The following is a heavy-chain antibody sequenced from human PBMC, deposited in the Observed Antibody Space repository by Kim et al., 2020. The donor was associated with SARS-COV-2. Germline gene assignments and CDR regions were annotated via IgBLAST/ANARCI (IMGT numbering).Heavy chain of an antibody. V-gene: IGHV6-1*01. CDR3: ARGGRYYDY. Sequence: YTDYAISVQSRITIKPDTSKSQFSLQRNSVTPEDTAIYYCARGGRYYDYWGQGTLVTVSS. CDR2: YT. D-gene: IGHD1-26*01. J-gene: IGHJ4*02.